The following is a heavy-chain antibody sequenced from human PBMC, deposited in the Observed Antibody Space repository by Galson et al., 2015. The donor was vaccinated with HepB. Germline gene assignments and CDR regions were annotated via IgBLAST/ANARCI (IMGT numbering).Heavy chain of an antibody. V-gene: IGHV1-46*03. D-gene: IGHD2-15*01. CDR2: INPSGGST. J-gene: IGHJ4*02. CDR3: ARVPYCSGGSCYSFDY. CDR1: GYTFTSYY. Sequence: SVKVSCKASGYTFTSYYMHWVRQAPGQGLEWMGIINPSGGSTSYAQKFQGRVTMTRDTSTSTVYMELSSLRSEDTAVYYCARVPYCSGGSCYSFDYWGQGTLVTVSS.